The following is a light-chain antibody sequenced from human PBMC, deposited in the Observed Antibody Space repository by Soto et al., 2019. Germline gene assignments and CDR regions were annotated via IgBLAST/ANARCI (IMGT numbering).Light chain of an antibody. CDR3: CSCASSNTLE. V-gene: IGLV2-11*01. CDR2: DVT. J-gene: IGLJ2*01. CDR1: SSDVGAHNH. Sequence: QSALTQPRSVSGSPGQSVTISCTGTSSDVGAHNHVSWYQQHPGKAPKVMIYDVTKRPSGVPDRSSGSKSGNTASLTISGLQAEDEGEYHYCSCASSNTLEFGGGTKLTFL.